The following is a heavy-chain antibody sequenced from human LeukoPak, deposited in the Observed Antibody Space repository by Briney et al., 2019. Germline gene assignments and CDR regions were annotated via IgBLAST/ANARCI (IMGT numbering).Heavy chain of an antibody. Sequence: SVKVSCKASGYTFTGYYMHWVRQAPGQGLEWMGGIIPIFGTANYAQKFQGRVTITADESTSTAYMELSSLRSEDTAVYYCAREPKPYYYDSSGYYRVYYFDYWGQGTLVTVSS. CDR2: IIPIFGTA. CDR3: AREPKPYYYDSSGYYRVYYFDY. V-gene: IGHV1-69*13. D-gene: IGHD3-22*01. CDR1: GYTFTGYY. J-gene: IGHJ4*02.